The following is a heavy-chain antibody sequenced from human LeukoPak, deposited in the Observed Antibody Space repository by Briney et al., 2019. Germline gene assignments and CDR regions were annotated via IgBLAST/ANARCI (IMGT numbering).Heavy chain of an antibody. D-gene: IGHD3-22*01. CDR3: MGEDYYDSSGYQDAFDI. J-gene: IGHJ3*02. Sequence: SETLSLTCTVSGGSISSYDWSWIRQPPGKGLEWIGYIYHSGSTNYNPSLQSPVTISVDTSKNQFSLKLSSVTAADTAVYYCMGEDYYDSSGYQDAFDIWGQGTMVTVSS. V-gene: IGHV4-59*08. CDR2: IYHSGST. CDR1: GGSISSYD.